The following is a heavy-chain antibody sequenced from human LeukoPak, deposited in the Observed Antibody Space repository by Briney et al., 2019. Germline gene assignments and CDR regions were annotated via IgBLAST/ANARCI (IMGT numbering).Heavy chain of an antibody. CDR1: GFTFSSYG. CDR2: IWYDGSNK. CDR3: ARDRWELLGPFDY. D-gene: IGHD1-26*01. Sequence: GRSLRLSCAASGFTFSSYGMHWVRQAPGKGLEWVAVIWYDGSNKYYADSVKGRFTTSRDNSKNTLYLQMNSLRAEDTAVYYCARDRWELLGPFDYWGQGTLVTVSS. V-gene: IGHV3-33*01. J-gene: IGHJ4*02.